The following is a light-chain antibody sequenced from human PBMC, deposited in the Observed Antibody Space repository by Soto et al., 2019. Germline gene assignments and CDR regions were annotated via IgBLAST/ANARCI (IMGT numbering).Light chain of an antibody. Sequence: QSVLTQPPSASGTPGQRVTISCSGSSSNIGSNTVNWYQQLPGTAPKLLIYSNNQRPSGVPDRFSGSKSGTSASLAISGLQSEDEADYYSAAWDDSRTGYVFRTGTKVTVL. J-gene: IGLJ1*01. V-gene: IGLV1-44*01. CDR3: AAWDDSRTGYV. CDR1: SSNIGSNT. CDR2: SNN.